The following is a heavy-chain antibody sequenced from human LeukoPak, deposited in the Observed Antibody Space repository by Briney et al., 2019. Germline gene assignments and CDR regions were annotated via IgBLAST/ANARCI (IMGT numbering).Heavy chain of an antibody. CDR1: GGSISSYY. CDR2: IYNSGST. Sequence: PSETLSLTCTVAGGSISSYYWSWIRQPPGKGLEWIGHIYNSGSTNYNPSLKSRVTISVDTSKNQFSLKLSSVTAADTAVYYCARRSGIALDYWGQGTLVTVSS. CDR3: ARRSGIALDY. D-gene: IGHD6-13*01. J-gene: IGHJ4*02. V-gene: IGHV4-59*08.